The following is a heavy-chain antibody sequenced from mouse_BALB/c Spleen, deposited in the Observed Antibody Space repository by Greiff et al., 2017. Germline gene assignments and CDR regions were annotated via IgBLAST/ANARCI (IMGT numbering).Heavy chain of an antibody. V-gene: IGHV1S137*01. J-gene: IGHJ4*01. Sequence: QVQLQQSGAELVRPGVSVKISCKGSGYTFTDYAMHWVKQSHAKSLEWIGVISTYYGDASYNQKFKGKATMTVDKSSSTAYMELARLTSEDSAIYYCARRTTAGAMDYWGQGTSVTVSA. CDR1: GYTFTDYA. D-gene: IGHD1-2*01. CDR3: ARRTTAGAMDY. CDR2: ISTYYGDA.